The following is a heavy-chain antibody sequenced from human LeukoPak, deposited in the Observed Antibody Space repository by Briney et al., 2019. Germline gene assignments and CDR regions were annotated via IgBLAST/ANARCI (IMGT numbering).Heavy chain of an antibody. CDR2: ISGSSRHK. V-gene: IGHV3-21*01. J-gene: IGHJ4*02. CDR1: GFTFSSYT. CDR3: ARTANFAAGYYIDY. D-gene: IGHD6-13*01. Sequence: GGSLRLSCAASGFTFSSYTMNWVRQAPGKGLEWVSSISGSSRHKYYADSVKGRFTISRDDAKNSLYLQMNSLRAEDTAVYYCARTANFAAGYYIDYWGQGTLVTVSS.